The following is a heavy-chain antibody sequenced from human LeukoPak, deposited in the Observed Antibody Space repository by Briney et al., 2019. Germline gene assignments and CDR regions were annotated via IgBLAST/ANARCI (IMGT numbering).Heavy chain of an antibody. CDR1: GFTFSNAW. D-gene: IGHD1-26*01. J-gene: IGHJ3*02. V-gene: IGHV3-15*01. CDR2: IKSKTDGGTT. Sequence: GGSLRLCCAASGFTFSNAWMSWVRQATGKGLEWVGRIKSKTDGGTTDYAAPVKGRFTISRDDSKNTLYLQMNSLKTEDTAVYYCTTEWELLPLDDAFDIWGQGTMVTVSS. CDR3: TTEWELLPLDDAFDI.